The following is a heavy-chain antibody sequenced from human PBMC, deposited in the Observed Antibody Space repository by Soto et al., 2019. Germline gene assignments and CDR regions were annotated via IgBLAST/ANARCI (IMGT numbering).Heavy chain of an antibody. CDR2: ISDSGST. CDR3: AKDVGGHYCTPTSCLYFFHS. Sequence: EVQLLESGGGLVQPGGSLRLSCAASGFSFNNYAMNWVRQAPGQGLDCVSTISDSGSTYYADSVKGRFTISRDNSKNTLYLQMKRLRAEDTAVYFCAKDVGGHYCTPTSCLYFFHSWGRGTLVTVSS. J-gene: IGHJ4*02. D-gene: IGHD2-2*01. V-gene: IGHV3-23*01. CDR1: GFSFNNYA.